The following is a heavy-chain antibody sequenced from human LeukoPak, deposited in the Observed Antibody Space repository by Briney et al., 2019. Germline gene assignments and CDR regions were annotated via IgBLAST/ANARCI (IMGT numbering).Heavy chain of an antibody. V-gene: IGHV1-2*02. CDR2: INPNSGGT. Sequence: ASVKVSCKASGYTFTGYYMHWVRQAPGQGLEWMGWINPNSGGTNYARKFQDRVTITRDTSISTAYMELSRLRSDDTAVYYCARAGYTSAWYYFDYWGQGTLVTVSS. CDR3: ARAGYTSAWYYFDY. CDR1: GYTFTGYY. D-gene: IGHD6-19*01. J-gene: IGHJ4*02.